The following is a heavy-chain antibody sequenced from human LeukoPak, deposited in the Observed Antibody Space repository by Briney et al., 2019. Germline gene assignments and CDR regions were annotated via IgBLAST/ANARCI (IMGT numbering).Heavy chain of an antibody. CDR2: IKQDGSDK. D-gene: IGHD3-22*01. Sequence: GGSVRLSRAASGFTYSFYWMSWVRQAPGKGLEWVANIKQDGSDKYYVDSVKGRFTISRDNSRNTLYLQMNSLRAEDTAFYFCARHSNKYDYDSSGHYRSFDYWGQGTLVSVSS. CDR1: GFTYSFYW. V-gene: IGHV3-7*01. CDR3: ARHSNKYDYDSSGHYRSFDY. J-gene: IGHJ4*02.